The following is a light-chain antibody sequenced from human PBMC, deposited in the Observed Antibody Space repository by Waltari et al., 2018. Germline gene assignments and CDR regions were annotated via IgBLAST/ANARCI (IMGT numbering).Light chain of an antibody. V-gene: IGKV3-11*01. CDR2: AAS. CDR1: QSVSRQ. J-gene: IGKJ1*01. CDR3: QQYNNSPPT. Sequence: EIVLTQSPSTLSLSPGEGATLSCRANQSVSRQLVWYKQNRSQAPRLLIYAASNSPTCIPASFSGSGSGTDFTLTISSLEPEDFAVYYCQQYNNSPPTFGQGTKVDIK.